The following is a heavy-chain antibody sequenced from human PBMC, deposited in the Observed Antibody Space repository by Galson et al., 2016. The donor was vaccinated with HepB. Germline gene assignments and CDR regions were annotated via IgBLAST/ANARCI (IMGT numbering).Heavy chain of an antibody. CDR1: GGAVKRFP. J-gene: IGHJ5*02. D-gene: IGHD4-23*01. CDR3: ASPTVVTDRRYELDA. Sequence: SVKVSCKASGGAVKRFPISWVRQAPGQGLEWMGGIIPIFGAPNYAQKFQGRVTITADESTSTGYLELSSLTSEDPAVYYCASPTVVTDRRYELDAWGPGTLVTVSS. CDR2: IIPIFGAP. V-gene: IGHV1-69*13.